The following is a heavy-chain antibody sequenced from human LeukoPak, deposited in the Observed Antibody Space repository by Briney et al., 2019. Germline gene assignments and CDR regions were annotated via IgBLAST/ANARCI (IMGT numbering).Heavy chain of an antibody. CDR2: IYYSGST. J-gene: IGHJ5*02. D-gene: IGHD5-12*01. CDR1: GGSISSGGYY. CDR3: TRDLRQKRGYSGYDGPQGGWFDP. V-gene: IGHV4-31*03. Sequence: PSQTLSLTCTVSGGSISSGGYYWSWIRQHPGKGPEWIGYIYYSGSTFYNPSLKSRVTISVDTSKNQFSLKLNSVTAADTAVYYCTRDLRQKRGYSGYDGPQGGWFDPWGQGTLVTVSS.